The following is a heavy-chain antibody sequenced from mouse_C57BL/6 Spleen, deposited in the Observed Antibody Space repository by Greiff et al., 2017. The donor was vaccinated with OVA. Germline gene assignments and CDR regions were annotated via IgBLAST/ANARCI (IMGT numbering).Heavy chain of an antibody. CDR2: ISSGSSTI. CDR1: GFTFSDYG. CDR3: TRKKIPAMFAY. V-gene: IGHV5-17*01. J-gene: IGHJ3*01. Sequence: EVQLVESGGGLVKPGGSLKLSCAASGFTFSDYGMHWVRQAPEKGLEWVAYISSGSSTIYYADTVKGRFTISRDNAKNTLFLQMTSLRSEDTARYYCTRKKIPAMFAYWGQGTLVTVSA.